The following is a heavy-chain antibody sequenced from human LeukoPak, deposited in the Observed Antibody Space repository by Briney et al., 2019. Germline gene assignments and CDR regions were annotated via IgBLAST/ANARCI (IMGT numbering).Heavy chain of an antibody. CDR1: GYSFSTYW. D-gene: IGHD6-19*01. CDR3: ARAFPYSSGRGDAFDI. V-gene: IGHV5-51*01. J-gene: IGHJ3*02. Sequence: GESLKTSCKGSGYSFSTYWIAWVRQMPGKGLEWMGIIYPGDSHTRYSPSFQGQVTISADKSISTAYLQWSSLKASDTAMYYCARAFPYSSGRGDAFDIWGQGTVVTVSS. CDR2: IYPGDSHT.